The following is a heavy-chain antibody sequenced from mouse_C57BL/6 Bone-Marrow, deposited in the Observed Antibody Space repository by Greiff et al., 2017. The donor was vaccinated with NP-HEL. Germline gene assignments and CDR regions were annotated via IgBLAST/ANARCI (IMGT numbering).Heavy chain of an antibody. CDR1: GYTFTSYW. CDR3: ARGTHHDY. CDR2: IDPSDSYT. D-gene: IGHD3-3*01. V-gene: IGHV1-69*01. Sequence: QVQLQQSGAELVMPGASVKLSCKASGYTFTSYWMHWVKQRPGQGLEWIGEIDPSDSYTNYNQKFKGKSTLTVDKSSSTAYMQLSSLTSEDSAVYYGARGTHHDYWGQGTTLTVSS. J-gene: IGHJ2*01.